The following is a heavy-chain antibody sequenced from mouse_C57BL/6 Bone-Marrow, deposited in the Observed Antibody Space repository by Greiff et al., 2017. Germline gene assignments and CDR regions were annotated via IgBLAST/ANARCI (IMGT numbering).Heavy chain of an antibody. J-gene: IGHJ2*01. V-gene: IGHV5-9-1*02. Sequence: EVKLVESGEGLVKPGGPLKLSCAASGFTFSSYAMSWVRQTPEKRLEWVAYISSGGDYIYYADTVKGRFTISRDTARNTLYLQMSSLKSEDTAMYYCTRNYYDYDGAYYFDYWGQGTTLTVSS. CDR3: TRNYYDYDGAYYFDY. CDR2: ISSGGDYI. CDR1: GFTFSSYA. D-gene: IGHD2-4*01.